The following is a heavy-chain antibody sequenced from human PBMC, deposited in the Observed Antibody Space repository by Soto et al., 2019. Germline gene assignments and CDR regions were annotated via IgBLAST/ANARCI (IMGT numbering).Heavy chain of an antibody. CDR1: GYTFTNYY. V-gene: IGHV1-46*03. Sequence: QVQLVQSGAEVKKPGASVKVSCKASGYTFTNYYVHWVRQAPAQGLEWMGMINPSGGSTNYAQKFQGRFNIPRVXSTSTVYMELSSLRSEDTAVYYCARRYSSRWHFDYWGQGTLVTVSS. D-gene: IGHD6-13*01. CDR2: INPSGGST. CDR3: ARRYSSRWHFDY. J-gene: IGHJ4*02.